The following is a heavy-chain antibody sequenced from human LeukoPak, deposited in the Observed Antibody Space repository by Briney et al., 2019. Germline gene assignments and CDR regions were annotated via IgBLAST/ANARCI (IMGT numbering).Heavy chain of an antibody. D-gene: IGHD2-21*01. CDR1: GLTFHDYP. CDR3: AKQPYNYSYLDV. V-gene: IGHV3-23*01. J-gene: IGHJ6*03. Sequence: PGGSLRLSWPISGLTFHDYPMTWARQAPGKGLEWVSTIVGDSSKTYYADSVKGRFTISRDNSNYMLFLHMNSLRAEDTAIYYCAKQPYNYSYLDVWGKGTTVTVSS. CDR2: IVGDSSKT.